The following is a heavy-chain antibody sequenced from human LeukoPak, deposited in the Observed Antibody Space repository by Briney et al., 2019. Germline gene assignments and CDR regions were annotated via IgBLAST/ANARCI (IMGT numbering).Heavy chain of an antibody. V-gene: IGHV4-30-4*01. CDR2: IYYSGST. D-gene: IGHD3-22*01. CDR3: ARGSFGLLPHQTTDDWFDP. CDR1: GGSISSGDYY. J-gene: IGHJ5*02. Sequence: PSQTLSPTCTVSGGSISSGDYYWSWIRQPPGKGLEWIGYIYYSGSTYYNPSLKSRVTIPVDTSKNQFSLKLSSVTAADTAVYYCARGSFGLLPHQTTDDWFDPWGQGTLVTVSS.